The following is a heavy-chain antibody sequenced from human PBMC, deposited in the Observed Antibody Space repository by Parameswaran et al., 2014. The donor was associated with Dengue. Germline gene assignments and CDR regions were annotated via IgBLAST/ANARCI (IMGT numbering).Heavy chain of an antibody. V-gene: IGHV1-69*04. CDR3: ARDLGREFADAFDI. Sequence: SWVRQAPGQGLEWVGRILPMIGMPNYARKFQGRVTFNTDKSTSATYMEMTSLRPEDTAVYYCARDLGREFADAFDIWGQGTLVTVSS. J-gene: IGHJ3*02. D-gene: IGHD3-10*01. CDR2: ILPMIGMP.